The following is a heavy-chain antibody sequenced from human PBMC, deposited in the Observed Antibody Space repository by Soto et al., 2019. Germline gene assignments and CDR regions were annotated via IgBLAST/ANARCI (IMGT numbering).Heavy chain of an antibody. Sequence: SETLSLTCTVSGGSISSGEYYWSWIRQPPGKGLEWIGYIYYSGSTYYNPSLKSRVTISVDTSKNQFSLKLSSVTAADTAVYYCARSRGYNYVDNWFDPWGQGTLVTVSS. V-gene: IGHV4-30-4*01. CDR1: GGSISSGEYY. D-gene: IGHD5-12*01. J-gene: IGHJ5*02. CDR3: ARSRGYNYVDNWFDP. CDR2: IYYSGST.